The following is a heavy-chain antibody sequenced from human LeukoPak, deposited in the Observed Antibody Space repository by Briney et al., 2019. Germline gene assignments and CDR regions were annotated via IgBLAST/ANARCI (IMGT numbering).Heavy chain of an antibody. CDR2: ISSTSTYI. Sequence: GGSLRLSCAATGFRFSSYDMHWVRQAPGKGLKWVSTISSTSTYIYYADSVEGRFTISRDNAKNSVFLQMNSLTVDDTAVYCTRDLSFGHPGGFDYWGQGSLVTVSS. CDR1: GFRFSSYD. D-gene: IGHD3-16*01. J-gene: IGHJ4*02. CDR3: TRDLSFGHPGGFDY. V-gene: IGHV3-21*01.